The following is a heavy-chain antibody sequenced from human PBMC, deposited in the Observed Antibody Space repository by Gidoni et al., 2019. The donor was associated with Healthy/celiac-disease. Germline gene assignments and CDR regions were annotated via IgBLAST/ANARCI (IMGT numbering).Heavy chain of an antibody. CDR2: INHSGST. V-gene: IGHV4-34*01. J-gene: IGHJ3*02. Sequence: QVQLQQWGAGLLKPSETMSLTCAVYGGSFSGYDWSWIRQPPGKGLEWIGEINHSGSTNYNPSLKSRVTISVDTSKNQFSLKLSSVTAADTAVYYCARVGTGGNSAGNGAFDIWGQGTMVTVSS. CDR1: GGSFSGYD. D-gene: IGHD2-21*02. CDR3: ARVGTGGNSAGNGAFDI.